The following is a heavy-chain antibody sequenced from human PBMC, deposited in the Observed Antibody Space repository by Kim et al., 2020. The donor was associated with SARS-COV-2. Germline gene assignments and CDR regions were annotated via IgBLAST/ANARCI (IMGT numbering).Heavy chain of an antibody. Sequence: GGSLRLSCAASGFTFSNAWMSWVRQAPGKGLEWVGRIKSKTDGGTTDYAAPVKGRFTISRDDSKNTLSLQMNSLKTEDTAVYYCTTLTMTTVTNDAFDIWGQGTMVTVSS. CDR3: TTLTMTTVTNDAFDI. CDR2: IKSKTDGGTT. CDR1: GFTFSNAW. V-gene: IGHV3-15*01. D-gene: IGHD4-17*01. J-gene: IGHJ3*02.